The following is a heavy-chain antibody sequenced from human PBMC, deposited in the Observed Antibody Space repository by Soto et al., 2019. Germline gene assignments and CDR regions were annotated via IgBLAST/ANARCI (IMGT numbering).Heavy chain of an antibody. CDR3: AXTRRSSLLEVAGPGFEY. Sequence: PGGSLRLSCAASGFNFGFFGMHWVRQAPGKGLEWLSVLSYEGSEEYYADSVRGRFTISRDNSKNTLFLQMDSLRVDDTGVYYCAXTRRSSLLEVAGPGFEYWGQGTLVTVSS. CDR2: LSYEGSEE. V-gene: IGHV3-30*03. J-gene: IGHJ4*02. D-gene: IGHD6-19*01. CDR1: GFNFGFFG.